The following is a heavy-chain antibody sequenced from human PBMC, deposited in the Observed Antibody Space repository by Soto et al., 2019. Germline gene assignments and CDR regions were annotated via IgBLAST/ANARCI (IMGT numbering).Heavy chain of an antibody. CDR1: GGTFSSYA. V-gene: IGHV1-69*13. D-gene: IGHD2-15*01. J-gene: IGHJ4*02. CDR3: ARINPYCSGGSCYDGY. CDR2: IIPIFGTA. Sequence: ASVKVSCKASGGTFSSYAISWVRQAPGQGLEWMGGIIPIFGTANYAQKFQGRVTITADESTSTAYMELSSLRSEDTAVYYCARINPYCSGGSCYDGYWGQGTLVTVSS.